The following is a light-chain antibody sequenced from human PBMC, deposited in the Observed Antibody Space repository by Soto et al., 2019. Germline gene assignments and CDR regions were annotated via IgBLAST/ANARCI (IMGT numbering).Light chain of an antibody. CDR3: SSYTTSSTQV. V-gene: IGLV2-14*01. J-gene: IGLJ1*01. CDR2: DVS. Sequence: QSALTQPASVSGSPGQSITISCTGASGDVGAYNYVSWYQHHPGKAPKLIISDVSIRPSGVSDRFSGSKSGNTASLTISGLQAEDEAAYYCSSYTTSSTQVFGTGTKLTGL. CDR1: SGDVGAYNY.